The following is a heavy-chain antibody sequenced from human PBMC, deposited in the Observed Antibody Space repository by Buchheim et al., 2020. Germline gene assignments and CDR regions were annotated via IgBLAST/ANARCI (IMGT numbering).Heavy chain of an antibody. CDR3: AKVRGLHYYDSSGELDY. D-gene: IGHD3-22*01. J-gene: IGHJ4*02. V-gene: IGHV3-30*18. CDR1: GFTFSSYG. CDR2: ILYDGTYN. Sequence: QVQLVESGGGVVQPGRSLRLSCAASGFTFSSYGMHWVRQAPGKGLEWVAFILYDGTYNYYADSVKGRFTISRDNSKNTLYLQMNSLRTEDTAMYFCAKVRGLHYYDSSGELDYWGQGTL.